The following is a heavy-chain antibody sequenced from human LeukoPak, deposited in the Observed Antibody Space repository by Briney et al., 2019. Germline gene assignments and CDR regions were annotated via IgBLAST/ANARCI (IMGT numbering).Heavy chain of an antibody. V-gene: IGHV3-21*01. D-gene: IGHD5-18*01. Sequence: GGSLRLSCAASGFTFSSYSMNWVRQAPGKGLEWVSSITSSSSYIYYADSLKGRFTNSRDNAKNSLYLQMNSLRAEDTAVYYCARDFLQLGVWGQGTLVTVSS. J-gene: IGHJ4*02. CDR1: GFTFSSYS. CDR2: ITSSSSYI. CDR3: ARDFLQLGV.